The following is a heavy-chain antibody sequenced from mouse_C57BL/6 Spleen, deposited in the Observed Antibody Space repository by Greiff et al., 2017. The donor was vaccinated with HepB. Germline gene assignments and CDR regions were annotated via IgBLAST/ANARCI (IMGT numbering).Heavy chain of an antibody. Sequence: DVMLVESGGGLVQPGGSLKLSCAASGFTFSDYYMYWVRQTPEKRLEWVAYISNGGGSTYYPDTVKGRFTISRDNAKNTLYLQMSRLKSEDTAMYYCARHGTQGYYAMDYWGQGTSVTVSS. D-gene: IGHD4-1*01. J-gene: IGHJ4*01. V-gene: IGHV5-12*01. CDR2: ISNGGGST. CDR1: GFTFSDYY. CDR3: ARHGTQGYYAMDY.